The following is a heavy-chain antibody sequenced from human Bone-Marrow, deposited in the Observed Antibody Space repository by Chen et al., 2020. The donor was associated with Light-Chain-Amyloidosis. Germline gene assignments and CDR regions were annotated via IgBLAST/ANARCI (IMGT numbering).Heavy chain of an antibody. Sequence: QVQLVQSGAEVKKPGASVKVSCTASGYTFTDYYVHWVRQAPGQGLEWMGWIKANSGVTNYAQQFRGRVTLTRDTSISTAYMELTRLTSDDTAVYYCARERPSYNFWGDKNLFDPWVQGTLVTVSS. D-gene: IGHD3-3*01. CDR3: ARERPSYNFWGDKNLFDP. V-gene: IGHV1-2*02. J-gene: IGHJ5*02. CDR1: GYTFTDYY. CDR2: IKANSGVT.